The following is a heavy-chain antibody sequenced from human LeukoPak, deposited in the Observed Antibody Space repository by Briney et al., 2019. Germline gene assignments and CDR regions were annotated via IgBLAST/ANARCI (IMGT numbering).Heavy chain of an antibody. D-gene: IGHD1/OR15-1a*01. CDR1: GGSISSGSYY. CDR3: ARYQTGTMFAV. Sequence: SETLSLTCTVSGGSISSGSYYWGWIRQPAGKGLEWIGNIYSSGNTYYNASLKSRVTMYIDTSKNQFSLKLSSVTAADTAMYYCARYQTGTMFAVWGQGTLVTISS. CDR2: IYSSGNT. V-gene: IGHV4-39*01. J-gene: IGHJ4*02.